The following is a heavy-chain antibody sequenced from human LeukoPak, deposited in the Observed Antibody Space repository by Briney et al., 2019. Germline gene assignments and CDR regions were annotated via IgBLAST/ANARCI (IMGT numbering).Heavy chain of an antibody. D-gene: IGHD3-9*01. CDR2: IYPGDSDT. CDR1: GYSFTSYW. J-gene: IGHJ4*02. CDR3: ARQGYDILTGYLPFDY. Sequence: GESLQLYCKGSGYSFTSYWIGWARQMPGKGLEWMGNIYPGDSDTRYSPSFQGQVTISADKSISTAYLQWSSLKASDNAIYYCARQGYDILTGYLPFDYCGQGTLVTVSS. V-gene: IGHV5-51*01.